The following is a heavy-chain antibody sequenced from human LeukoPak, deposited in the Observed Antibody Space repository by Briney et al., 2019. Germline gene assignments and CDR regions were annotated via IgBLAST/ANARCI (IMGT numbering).Heavy chain of an antibody. Sequence: GGSLRLSCAASGXTFSNYYMTWVRQAPGKGPEWVDNIKQDGSDKYYVDSVKGRFTISRDNSKNTLYLQMNSLRAEDTAVYYCARDSSGYYLDYWGQGTLVTVSS. D-gene: IGHD3-22*01. CDR1: GXTFSNYY. CDR2: IKQDGSDK. CDR3: ARDSSGYYLDY. J-gene: IGHJ4*02. V-gene: IGHV3-7*01.